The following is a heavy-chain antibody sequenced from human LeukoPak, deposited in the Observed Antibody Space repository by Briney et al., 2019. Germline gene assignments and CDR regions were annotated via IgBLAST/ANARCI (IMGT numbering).Heavy chain of an antibody. CDR1: GYIFSSYA. J-gene: IGHJ3*02. CDR3: ARERGYSYGADAFDI. Sequence: ASVKVSCKASGYIFSSYAMHWVRQAPGQRPEWMGWINAGNGDTKYSQKFQGRVTITRDTSTSTAYMELSSLRSEDTAVYYCARERGYSYGADAFDIWGQGTMVTVSS. D-gene: IGHD5-18*01. V-gene: IGHV1-3*01. CDR2: INAGNGDT.